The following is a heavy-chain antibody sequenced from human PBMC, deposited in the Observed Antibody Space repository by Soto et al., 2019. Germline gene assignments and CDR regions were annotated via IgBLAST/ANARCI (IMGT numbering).Heavy chain of an antibody. Sequence: EVQLLESGGDLVQPGGSLRLSCAASGFTFSSYAMNWVRQAPGKGLEWVSAISGSGGNTFYADSVKGRFTISRDNSKNTMFLQMHSLRAEDTAIYYCAMLNSGSYSHPGMDVWGQGTTVTVSS. J-gene: IGHJ6*02. CDR2: ISGSGGNT. CDR1: GFTFSSYA. D-gene: IGHD1-26*01. V-gene: IGHV3-23*01. CDR3: AMLNSGSYSHPGMDV.